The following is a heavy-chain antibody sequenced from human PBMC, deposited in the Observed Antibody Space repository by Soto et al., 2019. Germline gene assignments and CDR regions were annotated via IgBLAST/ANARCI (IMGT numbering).Heavy chain of an antibody. CDR1: GFTFTSSA. Sequence: SVKVSCKASGFTFTSSAVQWVRQARGQRLEWIGRIVVGSGNTNYAQKFQERVTITRDMSTSTAYMELSSLRSEDTAVYYCAADRRVQLVLGYWGQGTLVTVSS. V-gene: IGHV1-58*01. J-gene: IGHJ4*02. D-gene: IGHD6-13*01. CDR3: AADRRVQLVLGY. CDR2: IVVGSGNT.